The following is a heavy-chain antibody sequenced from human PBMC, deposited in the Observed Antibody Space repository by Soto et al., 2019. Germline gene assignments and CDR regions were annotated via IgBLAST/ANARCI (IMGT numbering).Heavy chain of an antibody. Sequence: QVQLVQSGAEVKKPGSSVKVSCKASGGTFSSYTISWVRQAPGQGLEWMGRIIPILGIANYAQKFQGRVTITADKSTSTAYMELSSLRSEDTAVYYCVLAAAGPQQDQHWGQGTLVTVSS. D-gene: IGHD6-13*01. CDR1: GGTFSSYT. J-gene: IGHJ1*01. V-gene: IGHV1-69*02. CDR2: IIPILGIA. CDR3: VLAAAGPQQDQH.